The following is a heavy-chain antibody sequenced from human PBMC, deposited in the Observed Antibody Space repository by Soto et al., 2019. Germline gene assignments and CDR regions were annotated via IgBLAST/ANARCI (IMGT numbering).Heavy chain of an antibody. J-gene: IGHJ6*02. D-gene: IGHD2-2*01. CDR3: ARGGSIVVVPASMNYYYYGMDV. V-gene: IGHV4-30-4*01. CDR2: ILYSGSP. Sequence: QVQLQESGPGLVKPSQTLSLTCTVSGGSISSGDYYWSWIRQPPGKGLEWIGYILYSGSPYYNPTLRSRVTLSIDTSKTQFSLKLSSVTAADTAVYYCARGGSIVVVPASMNYYYYGMDVWGQGTTVTVSS. CDR1: GGSISSGDYY.